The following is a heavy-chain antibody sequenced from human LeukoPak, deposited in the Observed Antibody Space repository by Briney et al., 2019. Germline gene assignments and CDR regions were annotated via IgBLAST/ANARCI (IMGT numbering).Heavy chain of an antibody. J-gene: IGHJ4*02. V-gene: IGHV4-39*07. CDR2: IYYDGST. Sequence: SETLSLTCTVSGDSISSSTYYWGWIRQPPGKGLQWIGNIYYDGSTYYNPSLKSRVTTSVDTSKTQFSLNLNSVTAADTAVYYCARDYPPSRPIDYWGQGTLVTVSS. CDR3: ARDYPPSRPIDY. CDR1: GDSISSSTYY.